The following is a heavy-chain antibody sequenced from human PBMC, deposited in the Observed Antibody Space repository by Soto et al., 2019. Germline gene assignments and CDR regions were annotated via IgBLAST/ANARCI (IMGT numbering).Heavy chain of an antibody. J-gene: IGHJ5*02. CDR1: GYTFTSYG. CDR2: ISAYNGNT. D-gene: IGHD3-10*01. CDR3: ATDVRRVTMVRGVIFP. V-gene: IGHV1-18*01. Sequence: ASVKVSCKASGYTFTSYGISWVRQAPGQGLEWMGWISAYNGNTNYAQKLQGRVTMTTDTSTSTAYMELRSLRSDDTAVYYCATDVRRVTMVRGVIFPWGQGTLVTVSS.